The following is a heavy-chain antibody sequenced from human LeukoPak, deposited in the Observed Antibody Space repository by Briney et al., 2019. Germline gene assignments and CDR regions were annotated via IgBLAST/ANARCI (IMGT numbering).Heavy chain of an antibody. D-gene: IGHD6-6*01. CDR3: ARVDSTSPHELDY. CDR1: GYTFSNYD. CDR2: ITPSGGI. Sequence: ASVKVSCKASGYTFSNYDMNWVRQAPGQGLEWMGMITPSGGISYAQKFQGRVTMTRDMSTNIVYMELSSLRSEDMAVYYCARVDSTSPHELDYWGQGTLVTVSS. V-gene: IGHV1-46*01. J-gene: IGHJ4*02.